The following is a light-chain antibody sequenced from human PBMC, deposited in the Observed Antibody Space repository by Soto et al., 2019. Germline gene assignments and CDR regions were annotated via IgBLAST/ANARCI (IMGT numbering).Light chain of an antibody. CDR3: QSYDSSLSGWV. Sequence: QSVLTQPPSVSGAPGQRVTISWTGSSSNIGAGYDVHGYQQLPGTAPRLLIYGNSNRPSGLPDRFSGSKSGTAASLAISGLQAEDEADYYCQSYDSSLSGWVFGGGTKLPV. CDR1: SSNIGAGYD. CDR2: GNS. V-gene: IGLV1-40*01. J-gene: IGLJ2*01.